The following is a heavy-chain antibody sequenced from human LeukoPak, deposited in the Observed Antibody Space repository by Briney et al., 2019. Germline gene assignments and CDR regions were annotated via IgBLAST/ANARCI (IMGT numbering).Heavy chain of an antibody. CDR2: IYSGGST. D-gene: IGHD6-19*01. CDR3: VKDSMVAGTRGGAFDI. V-gene: IGHV3-66*01. J-gene: IGHJ3*02. CDR1: GFTVSSNC. Sequence: GGSLRLSCAASGFTVSSNCMSWVRQAPGKALEWVSLIYSGGSTYYVDSVKARFTISRDNSKTTLYLQISSLRAEDTAVYYCVKDSMVAGTRGGAFDIWGQGTMVTVSS.